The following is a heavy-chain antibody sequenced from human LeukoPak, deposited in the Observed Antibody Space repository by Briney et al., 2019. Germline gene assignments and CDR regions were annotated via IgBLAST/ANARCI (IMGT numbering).Heavy chain of an antibody. D-gene: IGHD3-22*01. CDR2: IISSSSYI. V-gene: IGHV3-21*01. CDR1: GFAFSSYS. Sequence: GGSRRLPCAASGFAFSSYSMNWVRQSPGKGLEWGSSIISSSSYIYYADSVKGRFTISRDNAKNSRYLKMNSLSAEDTAVYYCARDGGGSYYYDSSGFDYWGQGTLVTVSS. CDR3: ARDGGGSYYYDSSGFDY. J-gene: IGHJ4*02.